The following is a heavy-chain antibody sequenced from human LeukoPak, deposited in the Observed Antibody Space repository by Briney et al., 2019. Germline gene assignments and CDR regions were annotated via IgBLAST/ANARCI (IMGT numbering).Heavy chain of an antibody. D-gene: IGHD6-19*01. Sequence: ASVKVSCKASGYTFTGYYMHWVRQAPGQGLEWMGWINPNSGGTNYAQKFKGRVTMTRDTSTSTVYMELSSLRSEDTAVYYCARDLSIAVAGTKDYWGQGTLVTVSS. V-gene: IGHV1-2*02. J-gene: IGHJ4*02. CDR1: GYTFTGYY. CDR3: ARDLSIAVAGTKDY. CDR2: INPNSGGT.